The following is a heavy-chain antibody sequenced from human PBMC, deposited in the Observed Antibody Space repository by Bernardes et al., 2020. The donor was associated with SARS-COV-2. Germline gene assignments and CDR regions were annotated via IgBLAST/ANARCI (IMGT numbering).Heavy chain of an antibody. V-gene: IGHV1-8*01. CDR3: ARGGGMDV. CDR1: GFSFGTYD. CDR2: MNPSSGNT. Sequence: SVQVSCKASGFSFGTYDINWVRQATGEGPEWMGWMNPSSGNTGYAQKFQGRILMTRNTSTTTAYMELSSLRSEDTAVYYCARGGGMDVWGPGTTVTVSS. J-gene: IGHJ6*02.